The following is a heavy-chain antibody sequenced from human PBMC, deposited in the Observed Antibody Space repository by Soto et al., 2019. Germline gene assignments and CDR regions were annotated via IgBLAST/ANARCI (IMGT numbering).Heavy chain of an antibody. V-gene: IGHV1-69*05. J-gene: IGHJ5*02. Sequence: SKARGGTNSSYARRWLRQAPGQGREWVGGIIPIFGTANYAQKLQGRVTMTTDTSTSTAYMELRSLRSDDTAVYYCARDLERDVILTGCYIQNNNGFDPWGQGTLVTLSS. CDR2: IIPIFGTA. CDR1: GGTNSSYA. CDR3: ARDLERDVILTGCYIQNNNGFDP. D-gene: IGHD3-9*01.